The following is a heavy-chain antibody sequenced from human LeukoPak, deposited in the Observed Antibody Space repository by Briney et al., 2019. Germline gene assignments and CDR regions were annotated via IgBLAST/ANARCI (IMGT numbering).Heavy chain of an antibody. V-gene: IGHV4-59*08. CDR1: GGSIGSYY. Sequence: PSETLSLTCTVSGGSIGSYYWSWIRQPPGKGLEWIGYIYYSGSTNYNPSLKSRVTISVDTSKNQFSLKLSSVTAADTAVYYCASLDYGDQFDYWGQGTLVTVSS. CDR2: IYYSGST. D-gene: IGHD4-17*01. J-gene: IGHJ4*02. CDR3: ASLDYGDQFDY.